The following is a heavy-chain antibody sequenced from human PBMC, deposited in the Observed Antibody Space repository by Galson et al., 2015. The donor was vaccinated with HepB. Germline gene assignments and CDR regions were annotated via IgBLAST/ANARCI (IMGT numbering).Heavy chain of an antibody. CDR2: IWYDGSNQ. D-gene: IGHD5/OR15-5a*01. CDR1: GFTFSSYV. V-gene: IGHV3-33*01. J-gene: IGHJ4*02. CDR3: TRDVYNSAHD. Sequence: SLRLSCAASGFTFSSYVMHWVRQAPGKGLEWVALIWYDGSNQSYTDSVKGRFTISRDNSKNTLYLQMNSLRAEDTALYYCTRDVYNSAHDWGQGTLVIVSS.